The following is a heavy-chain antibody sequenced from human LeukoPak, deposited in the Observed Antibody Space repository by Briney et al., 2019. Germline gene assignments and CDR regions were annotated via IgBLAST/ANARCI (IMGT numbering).Heavy chain of an antibody. Sequence: GGSLRLSCAASGFTFSSYWMSWVRQAPGKGLEWVANIKQDGSEKYYVDSVKGRFTISRDNAKNSLYLQMTSLRAEDTAVYYCTRDRNYNLLTGYYDAFDIWGQGTMVTVSS. CDR1: GFTFSSYW. D-gene: IGHD3-9*01. CDR2: IKQDGSEK. CDR3: TRDRNYNLLTGYYDAFDI. J-gene: IGHJ3*02. V-gene: IGHV3-7*01.